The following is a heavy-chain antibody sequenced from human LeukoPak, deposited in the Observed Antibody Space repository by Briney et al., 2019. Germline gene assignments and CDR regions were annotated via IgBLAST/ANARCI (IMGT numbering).Heavy chain of an antibody. J-gene: IGHJ3*02. Sequence: SQTLSLTCTVSGGSISSGGDYWSWIRQSPGKGLEWIGYISHSGSTYYNPSLKSRVTLSIDRSKNQFSLKLNSVTAADTAVYYCARPIEYSSSSAAFDIWGQGTTVTVSS. CDR3: ARPIEYSSSSAAFDI. V-gene: IGHV4-30-2*06. D-gene: IGHD6-6*01. CDR1: GGSISSGGDY. CDR2: ISHSGST.